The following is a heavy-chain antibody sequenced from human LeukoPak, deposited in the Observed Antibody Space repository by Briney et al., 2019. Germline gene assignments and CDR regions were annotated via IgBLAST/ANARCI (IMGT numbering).Heavy chain of an antibody. V-gene: IGHV3-21*01. D-gene: IGHD6-13*01. CDR1: GFTFSSYS. CDR3: ARERVPGIAAAGTELDY. Sequence: GGSLRLSCAASGFTFSSYSMNWVRQAPGKGLEWVSSISSSSSYIYYADSVKGRFTISRDNAKNSLYLQTNSLRAEDTAVYYCARERVPGIAAAGTELDYWGQGTLVTVSS. CDR2: ISSSSSYI. J-gene: IGHJ4*02.